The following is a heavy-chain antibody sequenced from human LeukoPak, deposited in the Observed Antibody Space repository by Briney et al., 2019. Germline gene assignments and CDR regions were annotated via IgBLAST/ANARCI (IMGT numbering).Heavy chain of an antibody. CDR1: GFTFSSYG. D-gene: IGHD1-26*01. V-gene: IGHV3-53*01. CDR2: IYSGGST. Sequence: GGSLRLSCAASGFTFSSYGMHWVRQAPGKGLEWVAVIYSGGSTYYADSVKGRFTISRDNSKNTLYLQMNSLRAEDTAVYYCARGLSGSFEGAFDIWGQGTMVTVSS. J-gene: IGHJ3*02. CDR3: ARGLSGSFEGAFDI.